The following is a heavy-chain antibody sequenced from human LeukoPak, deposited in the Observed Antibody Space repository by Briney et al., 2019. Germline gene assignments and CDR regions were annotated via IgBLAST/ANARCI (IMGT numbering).Heavy chain of an antibody. V-gene: IGHV4-4*07. CDR1: GGSINNYY. CDR3: ARGRYCSADICTGGDAFDI. CDR2: IYTRGST. D-gene: IGHD2-15*01. Sequence: SETLSLTCTVSGGSINNYYWSWIRQPAGKGLEWIGRIYTRGSTNYNPSLKSRVTMSVDTSKNQFSLKLSSVTAADTAVYYCARGRYCSADICTGGDAFDIWGQGTMVSVSS. J-gene: IGHJ3*02.